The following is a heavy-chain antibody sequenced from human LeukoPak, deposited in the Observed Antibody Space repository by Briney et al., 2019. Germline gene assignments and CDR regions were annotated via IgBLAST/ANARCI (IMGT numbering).Heavy chain of an antibody. J-gene: IGHJ3*02. D-gene: IGHD3-22*01. CDR3: ATLAVLSYDSSGYYGDAFDI. Sequence: GASVKVSCKASGYTFTSYYMHWVRQAPGQGLEWMGIINPSGGSTSYAQKFQGRVTMTRDTSISTAYMELSRLRSDDTAVYYCATLAVLSYDSSGYYGDAFDIWGQGPMVTVSS. V-gene: IGHV1-46*01. CDR1: GYTFTSYY. CDR2: INPSGGST.